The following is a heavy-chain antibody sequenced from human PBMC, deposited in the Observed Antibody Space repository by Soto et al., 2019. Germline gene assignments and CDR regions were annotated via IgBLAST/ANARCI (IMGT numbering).Heavy chain of an antibody. CDR3: ARESEDLTSNFDY. V-gene: IGHV3-21*06. CDR2: ISSTTNYI. J-gene: IGHJ4*02. Sequence: XGSLLLSCAASGFTFTRYSMNWVRQAPGKGLEWVSSISSTTNYIYYGDSMKGRFTISRDNAKNSLYLEMNSLRAEDTAVYYCARESEDLTSNFDYWGQGTLGTV. CDR1: GFTFTRYS.